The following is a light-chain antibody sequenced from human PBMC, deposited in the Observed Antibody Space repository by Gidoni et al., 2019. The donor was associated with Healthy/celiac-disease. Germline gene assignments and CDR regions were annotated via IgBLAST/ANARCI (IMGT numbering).Light chain of an antibody. CDR3: QSYDSSLSGSWV. CDR1: SSNIGAGYD. CDR2: GNS. V-gene: IGLV1-40*01. Sequence: QSVLPQPPSVSGAPGQRVTISCTGSSSNIGAGYDVHWYQQLPGTAPKLLIYGNSNRPSGVPDRFSGSKSGTSASLAITGLQAEDEADYYCQSYDSSLSGSWVFGGRTKLTVL. J-gene: IGLJ3*02.